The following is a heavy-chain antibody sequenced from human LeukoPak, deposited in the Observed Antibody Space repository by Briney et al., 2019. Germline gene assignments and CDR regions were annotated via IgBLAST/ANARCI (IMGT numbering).Heavy chain of an antibody. CDR1: GGSISSGSYY. CDR2: IYTSGST. CDR3: ARQEGVAATPNWFDP. D-gene: IGHD2-15*01. J-gene: IGHJ5*02. Sequence: SETLSLTCTVSGGSISSGSYYWSWIRQPAGKGLEWIRRIYTSGSTNYNPPLKSRVTISVVTSKNQFPLKLTSGTATATAMNYCARQEGVAATPNWFDPWGQGSLVTVSS. V-gene: IGHV4-61*02.